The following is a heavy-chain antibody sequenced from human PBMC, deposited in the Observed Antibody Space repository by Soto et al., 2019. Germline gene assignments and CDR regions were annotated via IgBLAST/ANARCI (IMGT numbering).Heavy chain of an antibody. V-gene: IGHV3-48*01. J-gene: IGHJ4*02. Sequence: GGSLRLSCAASGFTFSSYSMNWVRQAPGKGLEWVSYISGSSSTTYYADSVKGRFTISRDNSKNTLYLQMNSLRAEDTAVYYCAKARPTVDRDTFDYWGQGTLVTVS. CDR3: AKARPTVDRDTFDY. D-gene: IGHD4-17*01. CDR2: ISGSSSTT. CDR1: GFTFSSYS.